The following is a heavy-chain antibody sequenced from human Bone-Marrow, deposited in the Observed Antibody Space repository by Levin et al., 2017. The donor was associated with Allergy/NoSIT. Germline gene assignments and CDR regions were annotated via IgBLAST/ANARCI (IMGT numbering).Heavy chain of an antibody. Sequence: PGGSLRLSCTASGFTFSNYAMSWVRQAPGRGLEWVSYISNSVDRTNYADSVNGRFTISRDNSKNTLYLQMNSLRAEDTAIYYCARKNYHRLDVWGQGTTVTVSS. CDR1: GFTFSNYA. J-gene: IGHJ6*02. V-gene: IGHV3-23*01. CDR3: ARKNYHRLDV. D-gene: IGHD1-7*01. CDR2: ISNSVDRT.